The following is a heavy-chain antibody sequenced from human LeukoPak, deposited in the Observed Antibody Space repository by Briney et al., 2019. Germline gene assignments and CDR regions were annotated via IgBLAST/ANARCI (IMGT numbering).Heavy chain of an antibody. CDR2: ISGNGRTT. V-gene: IGHV3-23*01. CDR3: VSRADASVFYYLDF. D-gene: IGHD2/OR15-2a*01. Sequence: GGSLRLSCTGSGFTFSTHAMTWIRQAPGQGPEWASSISGNGRTTYYSDSVRGRFTISRDNSRNTLYLQMNSLRADDTAVYYCVSRADASVFYYLDFWGLGTLVTVSS. J-gene: IGHJ4*02. CDR1: GFTFSTHA.